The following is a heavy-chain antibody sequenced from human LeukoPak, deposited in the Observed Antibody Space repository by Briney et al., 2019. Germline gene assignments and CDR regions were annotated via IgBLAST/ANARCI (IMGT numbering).Heavy chain of an antibody. CDR3: VRRGGSDGWGAFDI. D-gene: IGHD5-24*01. V-gene: IGHV3-23*01. Sequence: GGSLRLSCAASEFTFSNYVMNWVRQAPGKGLEWVSSIRQSGDITYYADSVKGRFTISRDNSKDTLSLQMNSLSREDTAIYYCVRRGGSDGWGAFDIWGQGTVVTVSS. CDR2: IRQSGDIT. CDR1: EFTFSNYV. J-gene: IGHJ3*02.